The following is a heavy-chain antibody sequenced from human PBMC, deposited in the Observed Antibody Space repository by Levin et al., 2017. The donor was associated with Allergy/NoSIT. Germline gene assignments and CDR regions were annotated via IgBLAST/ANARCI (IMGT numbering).Heavy chain of an antibody. V-gene: IGHV3-30*18. J-gene: IGHJ4*02. CDR2: ISYDGSNK. Sequence: GESLKISCAASGFTFSSYGMHWVRQAPGKGLEWVAVISYDGSNKYYADSVKGRFAISRDNSKNTLYLQMNSLRAEDTAVYYCAKDPGYSSGNFDYWGQGTLVTVSS. CDR3: AKDPGYSSGNFDY. D-gene: IGHD6-19*01. CDR1: GFTFSSYG.